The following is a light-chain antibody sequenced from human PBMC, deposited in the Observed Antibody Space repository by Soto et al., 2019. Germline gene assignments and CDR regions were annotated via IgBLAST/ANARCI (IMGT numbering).Light chain of an antibody. J-gene: IGKJ2*01. Sequence: ESMLTQSPGTLSLSPGERATLSCRASQSISSMYLTWYQHKPGQAPRLLIYGASIRATGIPDRFSGRGSGTDFTLTISRLEPEDSAVYYCQQFRSSPPAFTFGQGTKLEI. CDR3: QQFRSSPPAFT. CDR1: QSISSMY. V-gene: IGKV3-20*01. CDR2: GAS.